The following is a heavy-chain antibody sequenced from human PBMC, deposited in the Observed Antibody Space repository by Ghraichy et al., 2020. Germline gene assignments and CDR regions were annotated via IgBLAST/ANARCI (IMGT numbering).Heavy chain of an antibody. CDR1: GFSFSNYA. Sequence: GGSLRLSCAGSGFSFSNYAMNWVRQAPGKGLEWVSLISSSNDYIYYRDSVKGRFTISRDNAKSSLFLQMDSLRDDDTGFYYCARDKAMGHNFWGDAFDLWGQGTNVTVSS. D-gene: IGHD3-3*01. CDR3: ARDKAMGHNFWGDAFDL. V-gene: IGHV3-21*01. CDR2: ISSSNDYI. J-gene: IGHJ3*01.